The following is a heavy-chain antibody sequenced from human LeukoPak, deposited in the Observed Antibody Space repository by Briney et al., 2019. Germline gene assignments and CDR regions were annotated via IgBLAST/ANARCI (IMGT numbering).Heavy chain of an antibody. J-gene: IGHJ4*02. CDR2: ISGSGGRT. CDR3: AQDMGQRGSYFLDY. CDR1: GFTFSSYG. D-gene: IGHD1-26*01. Sequence: PGGSLRLSCAASGFTFSSYGMSWVRQAPGKGLEWVSAISGSGGRTYYADSVKGRFTISRDDAKNTVDLQMDSLRAEDPALYSCAQDMGQRGSYFLDYWGQGTLVTVSS. V-gene: IGHV3-23*01.